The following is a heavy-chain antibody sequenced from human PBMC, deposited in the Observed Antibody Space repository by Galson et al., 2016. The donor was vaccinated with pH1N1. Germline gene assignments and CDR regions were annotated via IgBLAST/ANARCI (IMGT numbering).Heavy chain of an antibody. D-gene: IGHD1-1*01. V-gene: IGHV3-53*01. CDR1: GFIVSSTY. Sequence: SLRLSCAASGFIVSSTYMTWVRQDPGKGLESVLVNYSSGYTYYADSVRGRFTISRDNSKNRLYLQMNSLRAEDTAMYYCATGNESRPSTLAYWGQGTLVTVSS. CDR2: NYSSGYT. CDR3: ATGNESRPSTLAY. J-gene: IGHJ4*02.